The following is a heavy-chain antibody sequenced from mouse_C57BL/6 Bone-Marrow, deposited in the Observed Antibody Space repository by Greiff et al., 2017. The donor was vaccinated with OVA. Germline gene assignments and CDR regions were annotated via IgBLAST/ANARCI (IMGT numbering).Heavy chain of an antibody. V-gene: IGHV1-20*01. CDR1: GYSFTGYF. CDR3: ARGGPYYYGSSRYFDV. Sequence: EVKLVESGPELVKPGDSVKISCKASGYSFTGYFMNWVMQSHGKSLEWIGRLNPYNGDTFYNQKFKGKATLTVDKSSRTAHMELRSLTSEDSAVYYWARGGPYYYGSSRYFDVWGTGTTVTVSS. CDR2: LNPYNGDT. D-gene: IGHD1-1*01. J-gene: IGHJ1*03.